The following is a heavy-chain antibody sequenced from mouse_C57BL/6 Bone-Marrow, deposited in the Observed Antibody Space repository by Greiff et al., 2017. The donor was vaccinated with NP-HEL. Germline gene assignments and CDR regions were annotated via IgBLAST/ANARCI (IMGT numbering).Heavy chain of an antibody. CDR3: GYGYDVYLDD. D-gene: IGHD2-2*01. Sequence: LMESGAVLARPGAPVKLSCKASGYTFTSYGISWVKQRTGQGLEWSVEIFPRSVNTHYIEKFSGKATLSADKSSSTAYMELRSLTSEDSAVYFCGYGYDVYLDDWGQGTTLTVSS. V-gene: IGHV1-81*01. CDR1: GYTFTSYG. CDR2: IFPRSVNT. J-gene: IGHJ2*01.